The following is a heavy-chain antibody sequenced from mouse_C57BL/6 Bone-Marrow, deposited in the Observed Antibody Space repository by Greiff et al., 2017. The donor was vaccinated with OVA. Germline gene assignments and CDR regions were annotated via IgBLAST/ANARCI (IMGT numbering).Heavy chain of an antibody. J-gene: IGHJ4*01. CDR1: GYTFTSYG. D-gene: IGHD2-4*01. Sequence: VQLQQSGAELARPGASVKLSCKASGYTFTSYGISWVKQRTGQGLEWIGEIYPRSGNTYYNEKFKGKATLTADKSSSTAYMELRSLTSEDSAVYFCARWGDYDEAMDYWGQGTSVTVSS. CDR2: IYPRSGNT. V-gene: IGHV1-81*01. CDR3: ARWGDYDEAMDY.